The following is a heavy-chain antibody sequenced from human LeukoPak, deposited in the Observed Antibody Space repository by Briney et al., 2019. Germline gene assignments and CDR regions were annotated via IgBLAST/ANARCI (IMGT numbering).Heavy chain of an antibody. CDR3: ARDSGSYLDY. J-gene: IGHJ4*02. V-gene: IGHV4-59*01. CDR2: IYYSGSS. D-gene: IGHD1-26*01. CDR1: GGSISGYH. Sequence: PSETLSLTCNVSGGSISGYHWSWIRQPPGKGLEWLGYIYYSGSSNYNPSLKSRVTISADTSKNQFSLKLSSVTAADTAVYYCARDSGSYLDYWGQGTLVTVSS.